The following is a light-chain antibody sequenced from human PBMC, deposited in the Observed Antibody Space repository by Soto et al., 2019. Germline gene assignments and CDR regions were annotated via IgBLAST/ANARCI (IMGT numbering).Light chain of an antibody. CDR2: GAS. Sequence: EIVLTQSPGTLSLSPGGRATLSCRASQSVSSSYLAWYQQKPGQAPRLLIYGASSRATGIPDRFSGSGSGTDFTFTIRSLQPEDIATYYCQQYDNLPITFGGGTKVEIK. CDR3: QQYDNLPIT. J-gene: IGKJ4*01. V-gene: IGKV3-20*01. CDR1: QSVSSSY.